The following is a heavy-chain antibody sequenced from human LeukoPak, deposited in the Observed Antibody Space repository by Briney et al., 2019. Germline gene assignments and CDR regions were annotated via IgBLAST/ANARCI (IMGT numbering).Heavy chain of an antibody. V-gene: IGHV6-1*01. CDR1: GDSVSSNSAA. J-gene: IGHJ5*02. CDR2: TYYRSKWYN. D-gene: IGHD1-1*01. Sequence: SQTLSLTCAISGDSVSSNSAAWNWIRQSPSRGLEWLGRTYYRSKWYNGYAVSVKSRITINPDTSKNQFSLQLKSATPEDTAVYYCARIWRERTSFDPWGQGTLVTVSS. CDR3: ARIWRERTSFDP.